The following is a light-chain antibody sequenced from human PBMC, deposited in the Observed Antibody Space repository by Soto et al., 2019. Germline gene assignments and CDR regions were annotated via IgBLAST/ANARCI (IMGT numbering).Light chain of an antibody. J-gene: IGLJ2*01. CDR2: DVS. CDR1: SSDVGGYNY. V-gene: IGLV2-14*01. Sequence: QSALTQPASVSGSPGQSITISCTGTSSDVGGYNYVSWYQQHPGKAPKLMIYDVSNRPSGVSNRFSGSKSGNTASLTISGLQAEDEADYYCSSCTSSSTGVFGGGTKLTVL. CDR3: SSCTSSSTGV.